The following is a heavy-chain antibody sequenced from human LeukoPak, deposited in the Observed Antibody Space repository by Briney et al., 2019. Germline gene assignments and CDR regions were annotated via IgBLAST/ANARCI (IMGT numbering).Heavy chain of an antibody. Sequence: PGGSLRLSCAAPGFTFSSYSMNWVRQAPGKGLEWVSSISSSSSYIYYADSVKGRFTISRDNAKNSLYLQMNSLRAEDTAVYYCARDCPRGLWELPLDYWGQGTLVTVSS. J-gene: IGHJ4*02. CDR3: ARDCPRGLWELPLDY. CDR1: GFTFSSYS. V-gene: IGHV3-21*01. CDR2: ISSSSSYI. D-gene: IGHD1-26*01.